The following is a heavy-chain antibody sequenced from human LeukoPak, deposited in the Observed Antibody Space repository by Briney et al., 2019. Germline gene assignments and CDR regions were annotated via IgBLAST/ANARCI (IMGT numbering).Heavy chain of an antibody. V-gene: IGHV4-39*07. Sequence: KPSETLSLTCTVSGGSISSSSYYWGWIRQPPGKGLEWIGSIYYSGSTYYNPSLKSRVTISVDTSKNQFSLKLSSVTAADTAVYYCARGWVGFGELYYYYYMDVWGKGTTVTISS. CDR1: GGSISSSSYY. CDR3: ARGWVGFGELYYYYYMDV. D-gene: IGHD3-10*01. J-gene: IGHJ6*03. CDR2: IYYSGST.